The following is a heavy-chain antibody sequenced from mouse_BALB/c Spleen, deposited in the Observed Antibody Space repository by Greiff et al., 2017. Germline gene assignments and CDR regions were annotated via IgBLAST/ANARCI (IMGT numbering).Heavy chain of an antibody. J-gene: IGHJ3*01. CDR2: IDPANGNT. Sequence: EVQLQQSGAELVKPGASVKLSCTASGFNIKDTYMHWVKQRPEQGLEWIGRIDPANGNTKYDPKFQGKATITADTSSNTAYLQLSSLTSEDTAVYYCALMITDADWGQGTLVTVSA. CDR3: ALMITDAD. V-gene: IGHV14-3*02. D-gene: IGHD2-4*01. CDR1: GFNIKDTY.